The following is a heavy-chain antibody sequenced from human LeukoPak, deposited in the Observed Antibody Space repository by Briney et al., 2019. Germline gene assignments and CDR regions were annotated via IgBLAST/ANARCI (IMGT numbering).Heavy chain of an antibody. CDR3: ARGAVPAAMGIYYYYMDV. V-gene: IGHV4-59*01. D-gene: IGHD2-2*01. CDR2: IYYSGST. J-gene: IGHJ6*03. Sequence: PSETLSLTCTVSGVSISSYYWSWIRQPPGKGLEWIGYIYYSGSTNYNPSLKSRVTISVDTSKNQFSLTLSSVTAADTAVYYCARGAVPAAMGIYYYYMDVWGKGTTVTVSS. CDR1: GVSISSYY.